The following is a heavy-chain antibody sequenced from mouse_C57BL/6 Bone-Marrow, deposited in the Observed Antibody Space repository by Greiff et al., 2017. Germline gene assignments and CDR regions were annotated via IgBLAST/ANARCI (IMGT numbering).Heavy chain of an antibody. CDR1: GYTFTDYY. Sequence: QVQLQQSGAELVRPGASVKLSCKASGYTFTDYYINWVKQRPGQGLEWMARIYPGSGNTNNNEKFKGKATLTAEKSSSIAYMQLISLTSEDSAVYFCARGGYGISGFAYWGQGTLVTVSA. V-gene: IGHV1-76*01. J-gene: IGHJ3*01. D-gene: IGHD1-1*01. CDR3: ARGGYGISGFAY. CDR2: IYPGSGNT.